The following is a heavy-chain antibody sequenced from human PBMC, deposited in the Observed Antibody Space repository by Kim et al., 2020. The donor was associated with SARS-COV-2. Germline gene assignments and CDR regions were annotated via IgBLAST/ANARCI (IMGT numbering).Heavy chain of an antibody. V-gene: IGHV3-74*01. J-gene: IGHJ4*02. CDR3: ARDYYGSGLY. D-gene: IGHD3-10*01. CDR2: ISNDGTIS. CDR1: GFTFSGHW. Sequence: GSLRLSCAVSGFTFSGHWMLWVRQAPGKGLMWVSRISNDGTISQYADSVTGRFTISRDNAKNTLYLQLNSLRLEDTAVYYCARDYYGSGLYWGEGTLVTVSS.